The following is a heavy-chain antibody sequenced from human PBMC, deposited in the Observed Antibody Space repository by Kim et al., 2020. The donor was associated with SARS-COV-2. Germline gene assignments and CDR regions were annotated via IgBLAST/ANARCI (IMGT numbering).Heavy chain of an antibody. V-gene: IGHV4-4*07. CDR2: IYISEST. CDR3: ARTGPRSNWSFDS. D-gene: IGHD6-13*01. Sequence: SETLSLTCVVSSGSISDYSWNWIRQPAGKGLEWIGRIYISESTDYNPALKSRVTMSIDTSKKQFSLKLSSVSAADTAVYYCARTGPRSNWSFDSWCQGT. CDR1: SGSISDYS. J-gene: IGHJ4*02.